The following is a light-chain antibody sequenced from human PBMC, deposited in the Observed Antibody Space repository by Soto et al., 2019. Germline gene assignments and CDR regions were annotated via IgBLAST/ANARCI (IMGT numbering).Light chain of an antibody. CDR1: QTVDTW. V-gene: IGKV1-5*03. CDR2: RAS. CDR3: QQYNNYPRT. J-gene: IGKJ1*01. Sequence: DIQMTQFPSTLPASVGDTVTITCRARQTVDTWLAWYQQKPGKAPSLLIYRASSLESGVPSRFSGSGSGTEFTLTIRSLQPDDFASYYCQQYNNYPRTFGQGTKVEVK.